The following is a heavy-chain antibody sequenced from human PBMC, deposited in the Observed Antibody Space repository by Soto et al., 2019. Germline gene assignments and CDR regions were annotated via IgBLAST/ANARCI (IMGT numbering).Heavy chain of an antibody. Sequence: GGSLRLSCAASGFTFSSYAMSWVRQAPGKGLEWVSAISGSGGSTYYADSVKGRFTISRDNSKNTLYLQMNSLRAEDTVVYYCAKDLYYGSGSYYNLADYWGQGTLVTVSS. CDR2: ISGSGGST. V-gene: IGHV3-23*01. D-gene: IGHD3-10*01. J-gene: IGHJ4*02. CDR1: GFTFSSYA. CDR3: AKDLYYGSGSYYNLADY.